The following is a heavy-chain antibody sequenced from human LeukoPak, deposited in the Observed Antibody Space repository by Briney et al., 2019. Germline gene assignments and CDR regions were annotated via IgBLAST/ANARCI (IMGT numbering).Heavy chain of an antibody. V-gene: IGHV1-3*01. CDR3: ARDPEDIVVVPAAIYYYYYGMDV. CDR2: INAGNGNT. D-gene: IGHD2-2*01. CDR1: GYTFTSYA. J-gene: IGHJ6*02. Sequence: ASVKVSCKASGYTFTSYAMHWVRQAPGQRLEWMGWINAGNGNTKYSQKFQGRVTITRDTSASTAYMELSSLRSEDTAVYYCARDPEDIVVVPAAIYYYYYGMDVWGQGTTVTVSS.